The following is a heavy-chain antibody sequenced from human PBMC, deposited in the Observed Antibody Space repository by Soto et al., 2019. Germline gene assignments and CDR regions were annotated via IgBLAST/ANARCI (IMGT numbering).Heavy chain of an antibody. CDR2: ISSGSVYI. CDR1: GFTFNSYS. V-gene: IGHV3-21*02. J-gene: IGHJ3*01. Sequence: EVELVESGGGLVKPGGSLRLSCAASGFTFNSYSVNWVRQAPGKGLEWVASISSGSVYIDFADSVKGRFTISRDDVTNAVSLKMDSLRVEDTGIYYCARYDASKAFDLWGQGTMVTVSS. D-gene: IGHD1-1*01. CDR3: ARYDASKAFDL.